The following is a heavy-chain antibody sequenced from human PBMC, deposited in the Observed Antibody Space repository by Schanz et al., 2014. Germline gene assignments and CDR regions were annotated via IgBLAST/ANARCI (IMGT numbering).Heavy chain of an antibody. D-gene: IGHD2-15*01. Sequence: EVQLVESGGGLVQPGGSLRLSCATSRLTFSNYWMSWVLQAPGKGLEWVANINQDGSQKYYVGSVKGRFTISRDNAKNSLYLQMTSLRAEDTAVYYCATQYCSGTTCYTDSWDHWGQGTLVTVSS. V-gene: IGHV3-7*01. CDR2: INQDGSQK. CDR1: RLTFSNYW. CDR3: ATQYCSGTTCYTDSWDH. J-gene: IGHJ4*01.